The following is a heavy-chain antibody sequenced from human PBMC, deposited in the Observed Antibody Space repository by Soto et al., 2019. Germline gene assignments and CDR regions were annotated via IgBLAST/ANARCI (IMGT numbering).Heavy chain of an antibody. J-gene: IGHJ4*02. V-gene: IGHV3-7*01. CDR2: IKPDGSAT. CDR3: ARAGYCGPGCYYYFDY. D-gene: IGHD2-21*02. Sequence: GSLRLSCAVSGFTFGSYWMNWVRLIPGKGLEWVAYIKPDGSATYYVDSVKGRFTISRDNAKNSLYLQMNSLRVEDTSVYYCARAGYCGPGCYYYFDYWGQGTLVTV. CDR1: GFTFGSYW.